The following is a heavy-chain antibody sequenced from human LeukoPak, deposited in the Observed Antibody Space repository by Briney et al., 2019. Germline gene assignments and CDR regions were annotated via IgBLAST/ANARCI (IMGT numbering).Heavy chain of an antibody. D-gene: IGHD3-10*01. J-gene: IGHJ4*02. Sequence: PSETLSLTCTVSDGSISTYFWSWIRQPAGKGLEWIGRIYDSGTNYNPSLKSRVTMSADTSKNQFSLKLSSVTAADTAVYFCAREVIIRGVTHFDYWGQGALVTVSS. CDR2: IYDSGT. V-gene: IGHV4-4*07. CDR3: AREVIIRGVTHFDY. CDR1: DGSISTYF.